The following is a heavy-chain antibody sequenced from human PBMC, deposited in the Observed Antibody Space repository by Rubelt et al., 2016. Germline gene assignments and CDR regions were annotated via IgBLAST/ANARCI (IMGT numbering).Heavy chain of an antibody. V-gene: IGHV3-33*01. D-gene: IGHD3-10*01. CDR1: GFTFSSYG. Sequence: VQLVESGGGLVKPGGSLRLSCAASGFTFSSYGMHWVRQAPGKGLEWVAVIWYDGSNKYYADSVKGRFTISRENSKNTLYLQMNSLRAEDTAVYYCARDLGTMVRGVLYYCDYWGQGTLVTVSS. J-gene: IGHJ4*02. CDR3: ARDLGTMVRGVLYYCDY. CDR2: IWYDGSNK.